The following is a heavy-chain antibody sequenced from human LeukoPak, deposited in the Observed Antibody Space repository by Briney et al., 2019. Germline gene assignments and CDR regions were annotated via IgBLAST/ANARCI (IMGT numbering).Heavy chain of an antibody. J-gene: IGHJ3*02. CDR3: ARGLNAYCGGDCNIPAFDI. CDR1: GSTFAIYW. CDR2: IYPGDSDT. V-gene: IGHV5-51*01. D-gene: IGHD2-21*02. Sequence: GESLKISCQGSGSTFAIYWIGWVRQLPGKGLEWMGIIYPGDSDTRYSSSFQGQVTISADKSISTAYLQWSSLKASDTAMYYCARGLNAYCGGDCNIPAFDIWGQGTMVTVSS.